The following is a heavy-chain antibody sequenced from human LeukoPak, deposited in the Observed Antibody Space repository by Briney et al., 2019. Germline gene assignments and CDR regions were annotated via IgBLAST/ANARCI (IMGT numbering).Heavy chain of an antibody. D-gene: IGHD6-19*01. V-gene: IGHV4-38-2*02. J-gene: IGHJ4*02. CDR3: ARDGSSAVADY. CDR1: GYSISSGYY. CDR2: ICHSGST. Sequence: SETLSLTCTVSGYSISSGYYWGWIRQPPGKGLEWIGSICHSGSTYYNPSLKSRVTISVDTSKNQFSLKLSSVTAADTAVYYCARDGSSAVADYWGQGTLVTVSS.